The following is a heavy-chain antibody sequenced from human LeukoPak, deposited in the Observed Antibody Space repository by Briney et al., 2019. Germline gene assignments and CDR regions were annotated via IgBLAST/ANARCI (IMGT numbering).Heavy chain of an antibody. CDR2: IIPIFGTA. Sequence: VKVSCKAYGGTFSSYAISWVRQAPGQGLEWMGRIIPIFGTANYAQKFQGRVTITTDESTSTAYMELSSLRSEDTAVYYCAARGYSYGTAHFDYWGQGALVTVSS. CDR3: AARGYSYGTAHFDY. V-gene: IGHV1-69*05. D-gene: IGHD5-18*01. J-gene: IGHJ4*02. CDR1: GGTFSSYA.